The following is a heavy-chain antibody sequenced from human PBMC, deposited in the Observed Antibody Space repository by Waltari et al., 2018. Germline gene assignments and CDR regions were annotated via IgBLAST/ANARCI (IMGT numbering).Heavy chain of an antibody. Sequence: QLQLQESGPGLVKPSETLSLTCTVSGGSIRSSSYYWGGIRQPPGKGLEWIGSIYYSGSTYYNPSLKSRVTISVDTSKNQFSLKLSSVTAADTAVYYCARVVIVGATSRFDPWGQGTLVTVSS. CDR2: IYYSGST. J-gene: IGHJ5*02. D-gene: IGHD1-26*01. CDR1: GGSIRSSSYY. CDR3: ARVVIVGATSRFDP. V-gene: IGHV4-39*07.